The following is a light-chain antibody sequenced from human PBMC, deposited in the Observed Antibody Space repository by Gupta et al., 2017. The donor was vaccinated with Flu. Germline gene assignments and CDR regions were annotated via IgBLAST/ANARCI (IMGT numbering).Light chain of an antibody. J-gene: IGLJ2*01. Sequence: QSVLTQPPSVSGAPGQRVTISCTGSSSNLGAGFDVHWYQHLPGTAPQLLIYGNNNRPSGGPDRFSGSKSDTSASLAITGLQTDEEADYYCQSFDSSLSGSVFGGGTKLTVL. CDR3: QSFDSSLSGSV. CDR2: GNN. CDR1: SSNLGAGFD. V-gene: IGLV1-40*01.